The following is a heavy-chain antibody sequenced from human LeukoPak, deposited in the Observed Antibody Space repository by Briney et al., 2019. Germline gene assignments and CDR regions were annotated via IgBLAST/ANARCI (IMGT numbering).Heavy chain of an antibody. CDR1: GGSFSGYY. CDR2: INHSGST. D-gene: IGHD6-19*01. Sequence: SETLSLTCAVYGGSFSGYYWSWIRQPPGKGLEWIGEINHSGSTNYNPSLKSRVTISVDTSKSQFSLKLSSVTAADTAVYYCARRQWLFFDYWGQGTLVTVSS. V-gene: IGHV4-34*01. CDR3: ARRQWLFFDY. J-gene: IGHJ4*02.